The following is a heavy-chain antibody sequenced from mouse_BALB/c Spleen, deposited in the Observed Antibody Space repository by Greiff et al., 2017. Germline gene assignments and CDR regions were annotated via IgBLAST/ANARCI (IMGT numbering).Heavy chain of an antibody. D-gene: IGHD1-2*01. CDR1: GYTFTSYY. Sequence: QVQLQQSGAELVKPGASVKLSCKASGYTFTSYYMYWVKQRPGQGLEWIGEINPSNGGTNFNEKFKSKATLTVDKSSSTAYMQLSSLTSEDSAVYYCTRGGGKFITTAADYWGQGTTLTVAS. CDR2: INPSNGGT. V-gene: IGHV1S81*02. CDR3: TRGGGKFITTAADY. J-gene: IGHJ2*01.